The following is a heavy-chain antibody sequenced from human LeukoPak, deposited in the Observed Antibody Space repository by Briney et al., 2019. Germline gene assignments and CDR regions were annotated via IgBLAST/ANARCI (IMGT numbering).Heavy chain of an antibody. Sequence: GESLKISCKGSKYPFTDYWIGWVRQIPGKDLEWMGIIYPGDSDTRYNPSFQGQVTMSADKSINTACLQWSSLKASDTAMYYCARLTHYYGSGSYSPNWFDPWGQGTLVTVSS. J-gene: IGHJ5*02. V-gene: IGHV5-51*01. CDR2: IYPGDSDT. D-gene: IGHD3-10*01. CDR3: ARLTHYYGSGSYSPNWFDP. CDR1: KYPFTDYW.